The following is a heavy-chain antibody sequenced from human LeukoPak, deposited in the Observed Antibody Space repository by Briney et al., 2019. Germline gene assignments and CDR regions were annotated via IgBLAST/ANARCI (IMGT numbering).Heavy chain of an antibody. Sequence: SETLSLTCTVSGGSISTYYWSWIRQPPGKGLEWIRYIYYNGDTSYNPSLKSRVTISVDTSKNQFSLKLSSVTAADTAVYYCARMLTVAGNPFDCWGQGTLVTVSS. V-gene: IGHV4-59*01. CDR1: GGSISTYY. CDR2: IYYNGDT. D-gene: IGHD6-19*01. J-gene: IGHJ4*02. CDR3: ARMLTVAGNPFDC.